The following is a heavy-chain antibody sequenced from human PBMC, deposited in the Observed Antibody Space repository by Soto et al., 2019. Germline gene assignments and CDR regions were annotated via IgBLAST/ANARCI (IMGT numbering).Heavy chain of an antibody. V-gene: IGHV1-18*01. CDR2: ISGYNGNT. J-gene: IGHJ6*02. CDR3: AREGPAPYYYYGMDV. Sequence: QVQLVQSRGEVKKPGASVKVSCKTSGYSFTTYGFSWVRQAPGQGLEWMGWISGYNGNTNYAQKFQGRVTMTTDTSTSTAYMELRSLRSDDTAVYYCAREGPAPYYYYGMDVWDQGSTVTVSS. CDR1: GYSFTTYG.